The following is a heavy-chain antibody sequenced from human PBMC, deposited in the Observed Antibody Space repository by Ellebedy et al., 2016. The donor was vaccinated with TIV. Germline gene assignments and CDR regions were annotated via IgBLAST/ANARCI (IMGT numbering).Heavy chain of an antibody. CDR3: ARELTQGYYYYGMDV. V-gene: IGHV4-59*01. D-gene: IGHD3-9*01. CDR2: IYYSGLT. CDR1: GGSISSYY. Sequence: MPSETLSPTCTVPGGSISSYYWSWIRQPPGKGLEGIGYIYYSGLTNYNPSLKSRVTISVDTSKNQFSLKLRSVTAADTAVYYCARELTQGYYYYGMDVWGQGTTVTVSS. J-gene: IGHJ6*02.